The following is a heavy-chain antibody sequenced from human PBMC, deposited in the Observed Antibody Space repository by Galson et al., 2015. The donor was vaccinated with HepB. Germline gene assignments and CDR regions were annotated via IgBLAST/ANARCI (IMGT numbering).Heavy chain of an antibody. Sequence: SLRLSCAASGFTFSSYGMHWVRQAPGKGLEWVAFIRYDGSNKYYADSVKGRFTISRDNSKNTLYLQMNSLRAEDTAVYYCAKITAYSGYDSGSGRDAFDIWGQGTMVTVSS. CDR1: GFTFSSYG. CDR2: IRYDGSNK. J-gene: IGHJ3*02. D-gene: IGHD5-12*01. CDR3: AKITAYSGYDSGSGRDAFDI. V-gene: IGHV3-30*02.